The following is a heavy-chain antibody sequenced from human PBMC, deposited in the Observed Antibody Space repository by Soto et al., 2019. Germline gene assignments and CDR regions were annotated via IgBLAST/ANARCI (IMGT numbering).Heavy chain of an antibody. D-gene: IGHD3-3*02. Sequence: QVHLEQSGAEVKKPGSSVKVSCKASGGTFTSSAISWVRQAPGQGLEWMGGIMPVFRTPDYAQKFQGRVTVSADESTSTAYMELSGLTSDDTAVYYCARDTDRPQLGGNYYSILDVWGQGTTVTVSS. CDR2: IMPVFRTP. CDR3: ARDTDRPQLGGNYYSILDV. V-gene: IGHV1-69*12. J-gene: IGHJ6*02. CDR1: GGTFTSSA.